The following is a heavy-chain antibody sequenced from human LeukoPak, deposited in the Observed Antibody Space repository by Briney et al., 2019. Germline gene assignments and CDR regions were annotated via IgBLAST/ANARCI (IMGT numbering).Heavy chain of an antibody. D-gene: IGHD3-10*01. Sequence: PGGSLRLSCEASGFTFSAYAMTWVRQAPGKGLEWVSSVGSDNKPHYSESVKGRFAISRDNSKSMLFLQLNSLRAEDTALYYCAKEWFGELASLDYWGQGTLVTVSS. V-gene: IGHV3-23*01. J-gene: IGHJ4*02. CDR3: AKEWFGELASLDY. CDR1: GFTFSAYA. CDR2: VGSDNKP.